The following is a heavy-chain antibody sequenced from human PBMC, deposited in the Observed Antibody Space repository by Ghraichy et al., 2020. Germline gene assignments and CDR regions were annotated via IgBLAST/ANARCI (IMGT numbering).Heavy chain of an antibody. D-gene: IGHD6-13*01. Sequence: GALRLSCAASGFTFSSYSMNWVRQAPGKGLEWFSYIGYSSTPIYYADSVKGRFTVSRDDAKKSLYLHMNSLRDEDTAVYYCASEGLTVAGAGMDVWGKGTTVTVSS. CDR1: GFTFSSYS. J-gene: IGHJ6*04. V-gene: IGHV3-48*02. CDR2: IGYSSTPI. CDR3: ASEGLTVAGAGMDV.